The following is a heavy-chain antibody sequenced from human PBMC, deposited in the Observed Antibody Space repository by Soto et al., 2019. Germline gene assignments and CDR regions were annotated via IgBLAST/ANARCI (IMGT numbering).Heavy chain of an antibody. CDR2: ISSSSSYI. J-gene: IGHJ4*02. CDR1: GFTFSSYS. V-gene: IGHV3-21*01. Sequence: GGSLRLSCAASGFTFSSYSMNWVRQAPGKGLEWVSSISSSSSYIYYADSVKGRFTISRDNAKNSLYLQMNSLRAEDTVVYYCASYCSGGSCLSGDYWGQGTLVTVSS. D-gene: IGHD2-15*01. CDR3: ASYCSGGSCLSGDY.